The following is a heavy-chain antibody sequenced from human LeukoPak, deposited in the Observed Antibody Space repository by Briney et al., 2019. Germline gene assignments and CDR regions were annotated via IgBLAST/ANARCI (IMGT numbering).Heavy chain of an antibody. CDR3: ARGGKVVPAAIGAFDI. J-gene: IGHJ3*02. V-gene: IGHV4-59*12. Sequence: SETLSLTCAVSGGSMSSYHWNWIRQPPGKGLEWIAYIYYSGSTYYNPSLKSRVTISVDRSKNQFSLKLSSVTAADTAVYYCARGGKVVPAAIGAFDIWGQGTMVTASS. CDR1: GGSMSSYH. D-gene: IGHD2-2*01. CDR2: IYYSGST.